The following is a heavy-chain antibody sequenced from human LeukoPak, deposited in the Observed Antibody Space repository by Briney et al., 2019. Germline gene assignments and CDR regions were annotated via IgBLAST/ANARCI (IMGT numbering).Heavy chain of an antibody. CDR2: IYPADSDT. CDR3: ARTDYYGSGGYYTGYFDF. J-gene: IGHJ4*02. D-gene: IGHD3-10*01. Sequence: GESLKISCKGSGYSFTSYWIGWVRQMPGKGLEWMGIIYPADSDTRYSPSFQGQVTISADKSISTAYLQWSSLKASDTAMYYCARTDYYGSGGYYTGYFDFWGQGALVRLL. CDR1: GYSFTSYW. V-gene: IGHV5-51*01.